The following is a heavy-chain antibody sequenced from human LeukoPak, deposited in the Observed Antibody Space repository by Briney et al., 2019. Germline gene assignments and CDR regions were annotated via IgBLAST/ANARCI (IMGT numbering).Heavy chain of an antibody. D-gene: IGHD3-10*01. J-gene: IGHJ3*01. V-gene: IGHV3-9*01. CDR3: AGKGNAFDF. CDR1: GFTFDDYA. CDR2: ISWNSGSI. Sequence: GGSLRLSCAASGFTFDDYAMHWVRQAPGKGLEWVSGISWNSGSIGYVDSVRGRFTISRDNTKNSLYLQMDSLRAEDTAVYYCAGKGNAFDFWGQGTMVTVSS.